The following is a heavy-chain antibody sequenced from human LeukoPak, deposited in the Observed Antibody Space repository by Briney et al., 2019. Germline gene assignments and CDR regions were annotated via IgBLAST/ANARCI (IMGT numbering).Heavy chain of an antibody. CDR3: ARFRVVPAADNWFDP. CDR2: FDPEDGET. D-gene: IGHD2-2*01. Sequence: ASVKVSCKVSGYTLTELSMHWVRQAPGKGLEWMGGFDPEDGETIYAQKFQGRVTMTRNTSISTAYMELSSLRSEDTAVYYCARFRVVPAADNWFDPWGQGTLVTVSS. V-gene: IGHV1-24*01. CDR1: GYTLTELS. J-gene: IGHJ5*02.